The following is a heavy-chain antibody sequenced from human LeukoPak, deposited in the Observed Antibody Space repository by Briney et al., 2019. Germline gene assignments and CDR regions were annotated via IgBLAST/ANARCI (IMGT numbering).Heavy chain of an antibody. V-gene: IGHV3-23*01. Sequence: GGSLRLSCAASGFTFSSYGMSWVRQAPGKGLEWVSAISGSGGSTYYADSVKGRFTISRDNSKNTLYLQMNSLRAEDTAVYYCAKGTRRFGEDYMDVWGKGTTVTISS. CDR2: ISGSGGST. D-gene: IGHD3-10*01. CDR3: AKGTRRFGEDYMDV. CDR1: GFTFSSYG. J-gene: IGHJ6*03.